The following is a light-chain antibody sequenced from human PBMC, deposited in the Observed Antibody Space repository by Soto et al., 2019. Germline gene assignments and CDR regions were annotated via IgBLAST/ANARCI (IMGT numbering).Light chain of an antibody. J-gene: IGKJ2*01. V-gene: IGKV3-15*01. CDR3: QQYNISPPDT. Sequence: EIVMTQSPATLSVSPGEGATLSCRASQSVRSNFAWYQQKPGQAPRLLIYGASTRVTGIPASFSGSGSGTEFTLVNSSLQSEDVAVYYCQQYNISPPDTFGQGTKLDIK. CDR1: QSVRSN. CDR2: GAS.